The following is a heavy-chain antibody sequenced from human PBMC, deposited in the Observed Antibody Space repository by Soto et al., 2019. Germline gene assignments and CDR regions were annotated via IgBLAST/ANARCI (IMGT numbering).Heavy chain of an antibody. CDR3: AAGYSSGRGRGY. CDR1: GFTFSSYA. CDR2: ISGSGGST. D-gene: IGHD6-19*01. V-gene: IGHV3-23*01. Sequence: GGSLRLSCAASGFTFSSYAMSWVRQAPGKGLEWVSAISGSGGSTYYADSVKGRFTISRDNSKNTLYLQMNSLRAEDTAVYYCAAGYSSGRGRGYWGQGTLVTVSS. J-gene: IGHJ4*02.